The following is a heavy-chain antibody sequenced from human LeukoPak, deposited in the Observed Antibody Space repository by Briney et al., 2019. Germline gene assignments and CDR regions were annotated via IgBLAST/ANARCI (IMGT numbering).Heavy chain of an antibody. V-gene: IGHV3-30*02. D-gene: IGHD3-10*01. CDR2: IRSDSSYK. CDR1: GFSFRNYG. J-gene: IGHJ4*02. Sequence: GGSLRLSCVASGFSFRNYGKRWVRQAPGKGLEWVTFIRSDSSYKYYADSVKGRFTTSRDNSKSTLDLQMNSLRPEDTALYYCARDRGVSGNYYDYWGQGTLVTVSS. CDR3: ARDRGVSGNYYDY.